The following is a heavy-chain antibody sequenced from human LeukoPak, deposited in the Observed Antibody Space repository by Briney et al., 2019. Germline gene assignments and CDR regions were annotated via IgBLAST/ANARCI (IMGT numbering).Heavy chain of an antibody. D-gene: IGHD3-10*01. V-gene: IGHV1-2*02. CDR3: ATNILVRDIINWFDP. CDR2: IKPNSGGT. J-gene: IGHJ5*02. CDR1: GYTFTSNA. Sequence: GASVKVSCKASGYTFTSNALGWVRQAPGQGLEWMGWIKPNSGGTRSAQKFQGRVTMTRDTSISTAYMELSSLRYDDTAVYYCATNILVRDIINWFDPWGQGTLVTVSS.